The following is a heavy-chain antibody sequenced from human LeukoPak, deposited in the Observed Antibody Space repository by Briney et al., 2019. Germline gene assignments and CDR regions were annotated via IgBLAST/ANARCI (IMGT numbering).Heavy chain of an antibody. J-gene: IGHJ4*02. D-gene: IGHD3-10*01. Sequence: SETLSLTCAVYGGSFSGYYWSWIRQPPGKGLEWIGEINHSGSTNYNPSLKSRVTISVDTSKNQFSLKLSSVTAADTAVYYCARYLPRGTMVRGVDYWGQGTLVTVSS. CDR2: INHSGST. V-gene: IGHV4-34*01. CDR1: GGSFSGYY. CDR3: ARYLPRGTMVRGVDY.